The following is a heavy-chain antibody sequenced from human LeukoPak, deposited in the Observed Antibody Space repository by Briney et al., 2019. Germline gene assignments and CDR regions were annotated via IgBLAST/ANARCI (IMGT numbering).Heavy chain of an antibody. CDR3: ARVGSIAAAGTPDY. CDR1: GFTFSDYY. J-gene: IGHJ4*02. CDR2: ISGSGSTK. D-gene: IGHD6-13*01. V-gene: IGHV3-11*01. Sequence: GGSLRLSFAASGFTFSDYYMSWIRQAPGKGLEWVSHISGSGSTKIYADSVKGRFTISRDNAENSLYLQVNSLRAEDTAVYYCARVGSIAAAGTPDYWGQGTLDTVSS.